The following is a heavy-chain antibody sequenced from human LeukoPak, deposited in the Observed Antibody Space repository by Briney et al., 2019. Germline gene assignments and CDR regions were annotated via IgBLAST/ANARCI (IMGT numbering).Heavy chain of an antibody. V-gene: IGHV4-30-2*01. J-gene: IGHJ2*01. CDR1: GGSISSGGYS. D-gene: IGHD5-12*01. Sequence: SQTLSLTCAVSGGSISSGGYSWSWIRQPSGKGLEWIGYIYHSGSTYYNPSLKSRVTISVDRSKNQFSLKLSSVTAADTAVYYCARHEGGYTWYLGLWGRGTLVTVSS. CDR2: IYHSGST. CDR3: ARHEGGYTWYLGL.